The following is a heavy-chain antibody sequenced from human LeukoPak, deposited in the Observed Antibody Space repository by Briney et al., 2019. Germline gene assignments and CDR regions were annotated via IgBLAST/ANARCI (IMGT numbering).Heavy chain of an antibody. Sequence: PGGSLRLSCAASGFSFSSYTMNWVRQAPGKGLEWVSSISSISSYIYYAESVKGRFTISRDNAKNSLYLQMNSLRAEDTAVYYCARVSAVADSYGDYFDYWGQGTLVTVSS. CDR1: GFSFSSYT. CDR3: ARVSAVADSYGDYFDY. V-gene: IGHV3-21*01. D-gene: IGHD6-19*01. CDR2: ISSISSYI. J-gene: IGHJ4*02.